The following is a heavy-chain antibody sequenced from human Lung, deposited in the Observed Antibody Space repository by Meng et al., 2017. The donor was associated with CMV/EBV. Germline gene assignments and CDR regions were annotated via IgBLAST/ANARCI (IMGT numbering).Heavy chain of an antibody. J-gene: IGHJ6*02. CDR1: GFTFDDYA. CDR3: AKDMIAATGVGYRYYYYAMDV. Sequence: GGSLRLXCVASGFTFDDYAMHWVRQAPGKGLEWVSGISWNHGNIAYADSVKGRFTISRDNRKNSLYLQMNSLRPEDTAVYYCAKDMIAATGVGYRYYYYAMDVWXQETXVTVSS. D-gene: IGHD6-13*01. V-gene: IGHV3-9*01. CDR2: ISWNHGNI.